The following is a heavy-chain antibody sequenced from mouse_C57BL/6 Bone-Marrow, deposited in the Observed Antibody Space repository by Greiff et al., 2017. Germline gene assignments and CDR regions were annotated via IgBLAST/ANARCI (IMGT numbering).Heavy chain of an antibody. CDR1: GFNIQDYY. D-gene: IGHD1-1*01. Sequence: EVQLQQSGAELVKPGASVKLSFTASGFNIQDYYIHWLKQRTEQGLGWIGRIDPEDGETTYAPKFQDKATITADTSSNTAYLQLSSLTSEDTAVDYCTRALIYYGTNYWGQGTTLTVSA. CDR2: IDPEDGET. V-gene: IGHV14-2*01. CDR3: TRALIYYGTNY. J-gene: IGHJ2*01.